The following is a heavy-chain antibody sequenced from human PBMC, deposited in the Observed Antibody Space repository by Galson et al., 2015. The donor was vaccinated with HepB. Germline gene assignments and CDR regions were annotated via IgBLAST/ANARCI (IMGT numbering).Heavy chain of an antibody. CDR2: INHSGST. Sequence: ETLSLTCAVYGGSFSGYYWSWIRQPPGKGLEWIGEINHSGSTNYNPSLKSRVTISVDTSKNQFSLKLSSVTAADTAVYYCARSGIAVAGPTGHWGQGTLVTVSS. CDR1: GGSFSGYY. D-gene: IGHD6-19*01. V-gene: IGHV4-34*01. CDR3: ARSGIAVAGPTGH. J-gene: IGHJ4*02.